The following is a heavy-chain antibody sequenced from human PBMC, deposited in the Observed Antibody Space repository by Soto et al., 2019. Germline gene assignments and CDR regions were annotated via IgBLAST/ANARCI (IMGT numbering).Heavy chain of an antibody. CDR3: ARGKENAVCYFEY. CDR2: MSYSGGP. CDR1: GGSTNNSY. J-gene: IGHJ4*02. Sequence: PXQTLSLSGFVAGGSTNNSYWAWIRQPPGKGLEWIGYMSYSGGPNYNPSLKSRVTISVDPSKNQFSLNLDSVTTADTAIYYCARGKENAVCYFEYWGQGTLVTVSS. D-gene: IGHD1-1*01. V-gene: IGHV4-59*01.